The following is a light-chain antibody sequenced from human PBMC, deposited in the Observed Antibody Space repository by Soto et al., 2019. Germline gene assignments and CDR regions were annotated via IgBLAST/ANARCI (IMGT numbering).Light chain of an antibody. CDR3: QQYGSSGT. CDR1: QSVGTY. V-gene: IGKV3-20*01. J-gene: IGKJ1*01. CDR2: DAS. Sequence: PGERATLSCRASQSVGTYLDWYQQKPGQAPRLLIYDASNRATGIPDRFSGSGSGTDFTLTISRLEPEDFAVYYCQQYGSSGTFGQGTKVDIK.